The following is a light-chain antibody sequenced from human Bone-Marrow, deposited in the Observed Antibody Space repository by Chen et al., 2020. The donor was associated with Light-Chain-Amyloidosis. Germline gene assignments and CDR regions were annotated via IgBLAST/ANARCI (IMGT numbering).Light chain of an antibody. J-gene: IGLJ2*01. Sequence: SYELPQPPSVSVSPGQKARITCSGDDLPTKYAYWYQQKPGQAPVLGIHRDTERPSGISERFSGSSSGTTATLTISGVQAEDEADYHCQSADSSGTYEVIFGGGTKLTVL. CDR3: QSADSSGTYEVI. V-gene: IGLV3-25*03. CDR2: RDT. CDR1: DLPTKY.